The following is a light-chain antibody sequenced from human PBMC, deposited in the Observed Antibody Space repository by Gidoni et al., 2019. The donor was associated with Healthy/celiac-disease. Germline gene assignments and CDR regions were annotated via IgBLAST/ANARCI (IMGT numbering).Light chain of an antibody. CDR3: QSYDSSLSAFYV. J-gene: IGLJ1*01. CDR2: GNS. Sequence: QSVLTQPPSVSGAPGQRVTSSCTGSSSNIGAGYDVHWYQQLPGTAPKLLIYGNSNRPSGVDDRFSGSKSGTSASLAITGLQAEDEADYYCQSYDSSLSAFYVFGTGTKVTVL. V-gene: IGLV1-40*01. CDR1: SSNIGAGYD.